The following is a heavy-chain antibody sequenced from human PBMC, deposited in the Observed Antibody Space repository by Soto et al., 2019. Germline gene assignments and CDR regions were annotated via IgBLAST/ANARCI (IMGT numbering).Heavy chain of an antibody. Sequence: SETLSLTCAVSGGSISSGGYSWSWIRQPPGKGLEWIGYIYHSGSTTYNSSLKSRVTISVDMAKNQFSLKLTSVTAADTAVYYCARGSSSSFDSWGLGTLVTVSS. CDR2: IYHSGST. V-gene: IGHV4-30-2*01. CDR3: ARGSSSSFDS. J-gene: IGHJ4*02. D-gene: IGHD6-13*01. CDR1: GGSISSGGYS.